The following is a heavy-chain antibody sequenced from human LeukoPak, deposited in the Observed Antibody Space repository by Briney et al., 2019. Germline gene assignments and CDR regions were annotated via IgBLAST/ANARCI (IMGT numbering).Heavy chain of an antibody. V-gene: IGHV4-34*01. CDR3: ARGRWAWYSSRGYFQH. Sequence: NPSETLSLTCAVYGGSFSGYYWSWIRQPPGKGLEWIGSIYYSGSTYYNPSLKSRVTISVDTSKNQFSLKLSSVTAADTAVYYCARGRWAWYSSRGYFQHWGQGTLVTVSS. CDR2: IYYSGST. D-gene: IGHD6-13*01. CDR1: GGSFSGYY. J-gene: IGHJ1*01.